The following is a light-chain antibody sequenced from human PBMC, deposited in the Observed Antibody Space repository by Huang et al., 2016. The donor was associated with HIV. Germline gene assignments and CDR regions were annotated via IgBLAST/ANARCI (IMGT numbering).Light chain of an antibody. Sequence: DIQMTQSPSSLSASVGDRVTITCPASQDLSTYLNWYQQKPGNAPKVLIYAASNLETGVPSRFSGSGSGTDFTFTISSLQPGDIATYYCQQYDNLPWTFGQGTKVEIK. J-gene: IGKJ1*01. CDR2: AAS. CDR3: QQYDNLPWT. V-gene: IGKV1-33*01. CDR1: QDLSTY.